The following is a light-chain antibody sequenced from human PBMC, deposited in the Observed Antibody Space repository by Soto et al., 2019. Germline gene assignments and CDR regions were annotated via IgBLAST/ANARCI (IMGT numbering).Light chain of an antibody. CDR1: QDIGNS. Sequence: DSEVPESRRSLSGSVGDRVTITCQASQDIGNSVNWYQQKPGKAPKLLLSAASNLETGDPLRFSGSGSGTDFAFIISSLQPEDVATYFCQQYGSLPITFGQGTRLEIK. J-gene: IGKJ5*01. CDR3: QQYGSLPIT. V-gene: IGKV1-33*01. CDR2: AAS.